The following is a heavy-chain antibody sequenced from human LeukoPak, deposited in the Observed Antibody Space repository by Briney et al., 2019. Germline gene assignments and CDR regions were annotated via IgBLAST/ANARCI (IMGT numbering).Heavy chain of an antibody. CDR3: SRLNTAYDILTGYPDYYYMDV. CDR2: ISAYNGNT. V-gene: IGHV1-18*01. D-gene: IGHD3-9*01. J-gene: IGHJ6*03. CDR1: GYTFISHG. Sequence: ASVKVSCKASGYTFISHGISWVRQAPGQGLEWMGWISAYNGNTNYSQKLQGRVTMTTDTSTSTAYMDLRSLRSDDTAVYYFSRLNTAYDILTGYPDYYYMDVWGKGTTVTVSS.